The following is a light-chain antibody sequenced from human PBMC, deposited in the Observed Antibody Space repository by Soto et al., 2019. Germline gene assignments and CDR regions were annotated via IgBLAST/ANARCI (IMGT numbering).Light chain of an antibody. CDR1: QSISSW. CDR3: QQYNSYPYA. V-gene: IGKV1-5*01. Sequence: DIQMTQSPSTLSASVGDRVTITCRASQSISSWLAWYQQKPGKAPKLLIYDASSLESGVPSRVSGSGSGTEFTLTISSLQPDDFATYYCQQYNSYPYAVGQGTKLEIK. CDR2: DAS. J-gene: IGKJ2*01.